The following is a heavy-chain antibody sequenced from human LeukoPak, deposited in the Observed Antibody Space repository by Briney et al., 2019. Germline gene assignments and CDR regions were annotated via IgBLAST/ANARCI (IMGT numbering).Heavy chain of an antibody. CDR3: ARDLRGYSYGPWFDP. Sequence: SETLSLTCAVSGYSISSGYYWGWIRQPPGKGLEWIGSIYHSGSTYYNPSLKSRVTISVDTSKDQFSLKLSSVTAADTAVYYCARDLRGYSYGPWFDPWGQGTPVTVSS. J-gene: IGHJ5*02. CDR1: GYSISSGYY. D-gene: IGHD5-18*01. V-gene: IGHV4-38-2*02. CDR2: IYHSGST.